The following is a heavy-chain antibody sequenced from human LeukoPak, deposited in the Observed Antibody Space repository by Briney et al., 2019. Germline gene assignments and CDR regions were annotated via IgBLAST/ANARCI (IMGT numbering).Heavy chain of an antibody. Sequence: PSETLSLTCTVSGGSITSDYWNWIRQPPGKGLEWIGCISYSESTNYNPSLKSRVTISVDTSKNQFSLRLSSMSAADTAVYYCAKDGRGGYSYGFGIWGQGTMVIVSS. J-gene: IGHJ3*02. CDR1: GGSITSDY. CDR2: ISYSEST. D-gene: IGHD5-18*01. CDR3: AKDGRGGYSYGFGI. V-gene: IGHV4-59*01.